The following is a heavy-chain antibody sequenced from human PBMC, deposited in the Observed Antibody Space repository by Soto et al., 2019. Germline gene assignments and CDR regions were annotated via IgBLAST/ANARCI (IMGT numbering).Heavy chain of an antibody. Sequence: QVQLVESGGGVVQPGRSLRLSCAASGFTFSSFAMHWVRQAPGKGLEWVAAISYDGNNDYYADSVKGRFTISRDNSKTTLYLQMSSLRPEDTALYYCARVPRWRFGDFDLWGPGTLVTVSS. CDR3: ARVPRWRFGDFDL. V-gene: IGHV3-30-3*01. J-gene: IGHJ4*02. CDR1: GFTFSSFA. D-gene: IGHD3-10*01. CDR2: ISYDGNND.